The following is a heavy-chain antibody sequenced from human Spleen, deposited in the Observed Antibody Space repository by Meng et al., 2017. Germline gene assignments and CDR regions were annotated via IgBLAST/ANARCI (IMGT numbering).Heavy chain of an antibody. J-gene: IGHJ4*02. D-gene: IGHD2-2*01. Sequence: SVKVSCKASGGTFSSYAISWVRQAPGQGLEWMGGINAVFGTTNYAQKFQGRVTITTDESTSTVYMELTRLTSEETAVYFCARKAGNCISTTCYSLDYWGQGTLVTVSS. V-gene: IGHV1-69*05. CDR1: GGTFSSYA. CDR3: ARKAGNCISTTCYSLDY. CDR2: INAVFGTT.